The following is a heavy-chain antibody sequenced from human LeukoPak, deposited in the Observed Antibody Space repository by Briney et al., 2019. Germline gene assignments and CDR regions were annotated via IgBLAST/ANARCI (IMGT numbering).Heavy chain of an antibody. D-gene: IGHD3-10*01. CDR3: ARESGGMVRGPHWFDP. CDR1: GGSISSYY. J-gene: IGHJ5*02. V-gene: IGHV4-59*01. Sequence: SETLSLTCSVSGGSISSYYWSWIRQPPGKGLEWIGYIFYSGGTNYNPSLKSRVTISVDTFKNQFSVKLSSVAAADTAVYYCARESGGMVRGPHWFDPWGQGTLVTVSS. CDR2: IFYSGGT.